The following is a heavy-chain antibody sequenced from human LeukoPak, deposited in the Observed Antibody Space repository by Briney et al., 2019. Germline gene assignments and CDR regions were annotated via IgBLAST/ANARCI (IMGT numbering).Heavy chain of an antibody. D-gene: IGHD3-10*01. J-gene: IGHJ6*03. CDR3: ARESTGSGNYYYYYYXXXV. Sequence: SETLSLTCTVSGGSITRGRYYWSWIRQSAGKGLEWIGRIHTSGSTNYNPSLKSRVTISGDTSKNQFSLKLSSVTAADTAVYYCARESTGSGNYYYYYYXXXVWGXXXTXTISS. CDR2: IHTSGST. V-gene: IGHV4-61*02. CDR1: GGSITRGRYY.